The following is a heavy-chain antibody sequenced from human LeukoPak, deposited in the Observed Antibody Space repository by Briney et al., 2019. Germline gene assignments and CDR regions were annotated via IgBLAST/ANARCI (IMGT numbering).Heavy chain of an antibody. CDR3: ARVAPLWVTII. V-gene: IGHV4-59*01. J-gene: IGHJ3*02. CDR1: GGSIDSYY. CDR2: IYNRGT. Sequence: PSETLSLTCTVSGGSIDSYYWTWMRQPPGKGLEWIGYIYNRGTNSTPSLKSRVTISVDTSRNHFSLKLSSVRAADTAVYYCARVAPLWVTIIWGQGTMVTVSS. D-gene: IGHD4-17*01.